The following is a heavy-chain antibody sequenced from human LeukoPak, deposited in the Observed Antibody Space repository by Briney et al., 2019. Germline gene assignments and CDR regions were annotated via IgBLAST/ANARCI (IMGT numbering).Heavy chain of an antibody. Sequence: ASVKVSCTASGGTFSRYPINWVRQATGQGLEWMGWMNPNSGNTGYAQKFQGRVTMTRNTSISTAYMELSSLRSEDTAVYYCARYRYSDDYWGQGTLVTVSS. CDR3: ARYRYSDDY. CDR2: MNPNSGNT. D-gene: IGHD1-26*01. V-gene: IGHV1-8*01. J-gene: IGHJ4*02. CDR1: GGTFSRYP.